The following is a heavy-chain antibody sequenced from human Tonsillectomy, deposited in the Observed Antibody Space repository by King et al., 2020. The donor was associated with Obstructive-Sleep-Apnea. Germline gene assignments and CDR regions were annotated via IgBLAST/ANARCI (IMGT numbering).Heavy chain of an antibody. Sequence: QLVQSGGGVVQPGRSLRLSCAASGFTFSSYAMHWVRQAPGKGLEWVAGISYDGSNKYYADSVKGRFTISRDNSKNTLYLQMNSLRAEDTAVYYCARDRPPYSGSYWEGAFDIWGQGTMVTVSS. D-gene: IGHD1-26*01. CDR2: ISYDGSNK. CDR1: GFTFSSYA. J-gene: IGHJ3*02. CDR3: ARDRPPYSGSYWEGAFDI. V-gene: IGHV3-30*04.